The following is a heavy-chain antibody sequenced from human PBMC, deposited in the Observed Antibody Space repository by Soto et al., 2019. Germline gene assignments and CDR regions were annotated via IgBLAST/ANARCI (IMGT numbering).Heavy chain of an antibody. V-gene: IGHV4-31*03. D-gene: IGHD5-18*01. CDR3: AREGDGYSSFDY. CDR1: GGSICSGGYY. J-gene: IGHJ4*02. CDR2: IYYSGST. Sequence: QVQLQESGPGLVKPSQTLSLTCTVSGGSICSGGYYWSWIRQHPGKGLEWIGYIYYSGSTYYNTSLKGRVTISVDTSKNQFSLKLSSVTAADTAVYYCAREGDGYSSFDYWGQGTLVTVSS.